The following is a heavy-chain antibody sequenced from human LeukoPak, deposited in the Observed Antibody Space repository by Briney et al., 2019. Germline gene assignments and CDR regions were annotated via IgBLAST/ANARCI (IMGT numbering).Heavy chain of an antibody. CDR2: INWNGGST. CDR1: GFTFDDYA. V-gene: IGHV3-20*04. Sequence: GGSLRLSCAASGFTFDDYAMGWVRQVPGKGLEWVSGINWNGGSTGYADSVKGRFTISRDNAKISLYLQMSSLRAEDTALYFCARDDFHYGSSPDAFDIWGQGTMVIVSS. CDR3: ARDDFHYGSSPDAFDI. D-gene: IGHD3-22*01. J-gene: IGHJ3*02.